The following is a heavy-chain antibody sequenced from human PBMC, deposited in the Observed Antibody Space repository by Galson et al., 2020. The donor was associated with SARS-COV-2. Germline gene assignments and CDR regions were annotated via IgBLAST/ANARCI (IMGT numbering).Heavy chain of an antibody. Sequence: SETLSLTCTVSGYSVSTTNYCGWVRQPPGTGLEWIGSVYPSGTTYYNPSLKSRVTISVDTSKNQFSLRLDSVTAADTALYYCARQGVNMIVLVTVPGWYFDLWGRGTLVTVSS. J-gene: IGHJ2*01. CDR2: VYPSGTT. V-gene: IGHV4-38-2*02. CDR1: GYSVSTTNY. CDR3: ARQGVNMIVLVTVPGWYFDL. D-gene: IGHD3-22*01.